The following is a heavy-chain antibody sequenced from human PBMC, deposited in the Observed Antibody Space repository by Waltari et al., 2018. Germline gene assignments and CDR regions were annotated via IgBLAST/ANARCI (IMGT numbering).Heavy chain of an antibody. V-gene: IGHV4-39*07. J-gene: IGHJ4*02. CDR2: IYYRGST. Sequence: QLQLQESGPGLVKPSETLSLTCTVSGGSISSSSYYWGWIRQPPGKGLEWIGSIYYRGSTAYSPSVKSRVTIAVDTSKNQFSLKLSSVTAAGTAVYYCAGDPGVAVAGTYWGQGTLVTVSS. D-gene: IGHD6-19*01. CDR3: AGDPGVAVAGTY. CDR1: GGSISSSSYY.